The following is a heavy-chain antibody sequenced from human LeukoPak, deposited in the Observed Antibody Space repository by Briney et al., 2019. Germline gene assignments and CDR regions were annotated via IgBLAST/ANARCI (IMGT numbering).Heavy chain of an antibody. V-gene: IGHV5-51*01. J-gene: IGHJ3*02. CDR3: ARLNDGFDI. Sequence: GESLKISCKGSGYSFTSYWIGWVRQMPGKGLEWVGIIDPGDSDTKHSPPFQGQVTFSADRSISTAYLQWSSLRASDAAMYYCARLNDGFDIWGQGTMVTVSS. CDR1: GYSFTSYW. CDR2: IDPGDSDT.